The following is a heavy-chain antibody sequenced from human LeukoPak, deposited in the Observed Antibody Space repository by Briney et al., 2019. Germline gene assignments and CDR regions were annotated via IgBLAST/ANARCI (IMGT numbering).Heavy chain of an antibody. CDR3: ARDLDRWSLWFRFDY. V-gene: IGHV1-2*06. CDR1: GHTFTGYY. D-gene: IGHD3-10*01. J-gene: IGHJ4*02. Sequence: GASVKVSCKASGHTFTGYYMHWVRQAPGQGLEWMERINPNSGGANYAQKFQGRVTMTRDTSISTAYMELSRLRSDDTAVYYCARDLDRWSLWFRFDYWGQGTLVTVSS. CDR2: INPNSGGA.